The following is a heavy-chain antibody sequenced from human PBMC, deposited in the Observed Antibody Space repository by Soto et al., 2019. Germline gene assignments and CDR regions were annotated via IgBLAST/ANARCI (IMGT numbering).Heavy chain of an antibody. J-gene: IGHJ3*02. V-gene: IGHV3-21*01. Sequence: GGSLRLSCAASGFTFSSYSMNWVRQAPGKGLEWVSSISSSSSYIYYADSVKGRFTISRDNAKNSLYLQMNSLRAEDTAVYYCARVGLYSSSWYGAFDICGQGTMVTVSS. CDR1: GFTFSSYS. CDR3: ARVGLYSSSWYGAFDI. CDR2: ISSSSSYI. D-gene: IGHD6-13*01.